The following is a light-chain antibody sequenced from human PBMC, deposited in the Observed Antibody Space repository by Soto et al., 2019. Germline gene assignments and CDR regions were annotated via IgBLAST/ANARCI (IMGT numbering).Light chain of an antibody. J-gene: IGLJ2*01. Sequence: SYELTQPPSVSEAPGQTARITCGGNTIGSKSVHWYQQRPGQAPVLVVYDDSDRPSGIPDRFSGSNSGNTATLTISRVEAGDEADYYCQVWDSDTDHVVFGGGTKVTVL. CDR3: QVWDSDTDHVV. V-gene: IGLV3-21*02. CDR2: DDS. CDR1: TIGSKS.